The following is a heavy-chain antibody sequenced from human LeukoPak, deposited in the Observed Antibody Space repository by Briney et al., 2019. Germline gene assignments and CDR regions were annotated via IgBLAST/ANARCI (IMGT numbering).Heavy chain of an antibody. Sequence: SETLSLTCTVSGGSISSYYWSWIRQPPGKGLEWIGYIYYSGSTNYNPSLKSRITISVDTPKNQFSLKLSSVTAADTAVYYCARVTTVYYYGMDVWGQGTTVTVSS. CDR3: ARVTTVYYYGMDV. J-gene: IGHJ6*02. D-gene: IGHD4-17*01. V-gene: IGHV4-59*01. CDR1: GGSISSYY. CDR2: IYYSGST.